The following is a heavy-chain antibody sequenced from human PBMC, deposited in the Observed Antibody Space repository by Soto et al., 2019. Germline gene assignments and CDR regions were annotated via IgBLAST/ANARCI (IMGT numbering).Heavy chain of an antibody. Sequence: ASLKVSCKTSGSTFTSYYMHWVRQAPGQGLEWMGIINPRDGSTSYAQKFQGRVTMTRDTSTSTVYMEVSSLRSEDTAVYYCGRALYTAPGEYWGQGTLVTVSS. V-gene: IGHV1-46*03. J-gene: IGHJ4*02. D-gene: IGHD5-18*01. CDR1: GSTFTSYY. CDR2: INPRDGST. CDR3: GRALYTAPGEY.